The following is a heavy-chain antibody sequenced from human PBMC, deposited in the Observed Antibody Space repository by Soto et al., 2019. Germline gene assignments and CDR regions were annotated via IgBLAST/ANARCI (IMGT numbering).Heavy chain of an antibody. CDR2: IYYSGST. Sequence: SETLSLTCTVSGGSISSAGYYWSWIRQHPGKGLEWIGYIYYSGSTYYNPSLKSRVTISVDTSKNQFSLKLSSVTAADTAVYYCARAGLPRYYYDSSGSLLGPLFDYWVQGTLVTVSS. J-gene: IGHJ4*02. V-gene: IGHV4-31*03. CDR3: ARAGLPRYYYDSSGSLLGPLFDY. D-gene: IGHD3-22*01. CDR1: GGSISSAGYY.